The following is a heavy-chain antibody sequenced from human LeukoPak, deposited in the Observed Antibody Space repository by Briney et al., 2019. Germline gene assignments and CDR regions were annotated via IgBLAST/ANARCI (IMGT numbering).Heavy chain of an antibody. CDR1: GYGFPSYG. J-gene: IGHJ4*02. CDR2: ISGKNGNT. Sequence: ASVKVSYKAPGYGFPSYGVSWVRQAPGQGLEWMGWISGKNGNTNYEQKYQGRVTLTTDTSTSTVYMEPRSLRSDDTAVYYCASDREGYNPSDYWGQGTLVTVYS. D-gene: IGHD5-24*01. CDR3: ASDREGYNPSDY. V-gene: IGHV1-18*01.